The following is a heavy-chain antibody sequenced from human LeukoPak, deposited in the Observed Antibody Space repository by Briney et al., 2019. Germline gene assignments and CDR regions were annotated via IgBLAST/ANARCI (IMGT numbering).Heavy chain of an antibody. CDR1: GGSIGSSSYY. V-gene: IGHV4-39*07. CDR2: IKHSGST. J-gene: IGHJ6*03. Sequence: SETLSLTCTVSGGSIGSSSYYWGWIRQPPGKGLEWIGEIKHSGSTNYNPSLKSRVTISVDTSKNQFSLKLSSVTAADTAVYYCARGRASIVLVVYALAIHPYYMDVWGKGTTVTVSS. CDR3: ARGRASIVLVVYALAIHPYYMDV. D-gene: IGHD2-8*01.